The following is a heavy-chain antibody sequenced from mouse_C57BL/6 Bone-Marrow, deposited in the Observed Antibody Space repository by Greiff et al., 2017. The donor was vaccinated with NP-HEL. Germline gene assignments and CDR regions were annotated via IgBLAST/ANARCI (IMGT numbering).Heavy chain of an antibody. CDR3: ARHPLWSYYYAMDY. J-gene: IGHJ4*01. Sequence: QVHVKQSGAELARPGASVKMSCKASGYTFTSYTMHWVKQRPGQGLEWIGYINPSSGYTKYNQKFKDKATLTADKSSSTAYMQLSSLTSEDSAVYYCARHPLWSYYYAMDYWGQGTSVTVSS. D-gene: IGHD1-1*02. V-gene: IGHV1-4*01. CDR1: GYTFTSYT. CDR2: INPSSGYT.